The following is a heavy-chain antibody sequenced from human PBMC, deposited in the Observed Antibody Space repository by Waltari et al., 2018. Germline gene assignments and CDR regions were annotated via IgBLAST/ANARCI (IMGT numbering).Heavy chain of an antibody. Sequence: QLQLQESGPGLVKPSETLSLPCPVSGGSISSSSYSWGWIRQPPGKGLEWIGSISYSGSTYYNPSLKSRVTISVDTSKNQFSLKLSSVTAADTAVYYCARHSVVVGAPFDYWGQGTLVTVSS. D-gene: IGHD1-26*01. J-gene: IGHJ4*02. CDR2: ISYSGST. V-gene: IGHV4-39*01. CDR3: ARHSVVVGAPFDY. CDR1: GGSISSSSYS.